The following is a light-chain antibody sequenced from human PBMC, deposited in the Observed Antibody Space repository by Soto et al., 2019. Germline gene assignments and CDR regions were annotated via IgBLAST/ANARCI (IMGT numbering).Light chain of an antibody. J-gene: IGKJ3*01. CDR3: QQYGSSLRT. CDR1: QSVSSSY. V-gene: IGKV3-20*01. Sequence: EIVLTQSPGTLSLSPGERATLSCRASQSVSSSYLAWYQQKPGQAPRLLIYGASSRATGIPDRFSGSGSGTAFTLTISRLEPEDFAGYYCQQYGSSLRTFGPWTKVDIK. CDR2: GAS.